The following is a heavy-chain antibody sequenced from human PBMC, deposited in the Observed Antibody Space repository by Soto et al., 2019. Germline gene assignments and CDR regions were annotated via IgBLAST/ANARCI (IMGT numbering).Heavy chain of an antibody. CDR1: GGSISSGGYS. CDR2: IYHSGST. D-gene: IGHD6-19*01. Sequence: QLQLQESGSGLVKPSQTLSLTCAVSGGSISSGGYSWSWIRQPPGKGLEWIGYIYHSGSTYYNPSSRRSETISGDGSKNKFSLKLSSVTAADTAVYYCARNFSPGIAVIDGGVAFDIWGQGTMVTVSS. V-gene: IGHV4-30-2*01. CDR3: ARNFSPGIAVIDGGVAFDI. J-gene: IGHJ3*02.